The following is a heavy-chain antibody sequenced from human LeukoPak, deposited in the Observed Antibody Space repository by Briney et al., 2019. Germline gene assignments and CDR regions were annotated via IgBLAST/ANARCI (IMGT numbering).Heavy chain of an antibody. CDR2: INPSGGST. Sequence: GASVKVSCKASGYTFTSYYMYWVRRAPGQGLEWMGIINPSGGSTSYAQKFQGRVTMTRDTSTSTVYMELSSLRSEDTAVYYCARDGEMNLPRQGYYYDSSGYDNYWGQGTLVTVSS. V-gene: IGHV1-46*01. J-gene: IGHJ4*02. CDR1: GYTFTSYY. D-gene: IGHD3-22*01. CDR3: ARDGEMNLPRQGYYYDSSGYDNY.